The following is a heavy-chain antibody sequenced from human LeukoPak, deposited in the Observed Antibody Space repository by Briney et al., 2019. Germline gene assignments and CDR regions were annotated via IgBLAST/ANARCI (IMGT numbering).Heavy chain of an antibody. CDR2: IIPIFGTA. CDR3: ARVIQLPNEYFQH. D-gene: IGHD2-2*01. Sequence: SVKVSCKASGGTFSSYAISWVRQAPGQGLEWMGGIIPIFGTANYAQKFQGRVTITADESTSTAYMELSSLRSEGTAVYYCARVIQLPNEYFQHWGQGTLVTVSS. V-gene: IGHV1-69*13. J-gene: IGHJ1*01. CDR1: GGTFSSYA.